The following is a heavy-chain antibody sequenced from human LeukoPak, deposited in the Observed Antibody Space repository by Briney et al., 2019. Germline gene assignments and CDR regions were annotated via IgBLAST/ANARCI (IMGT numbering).Heavy chain of an antibody. CDR2: INYNGAIT. J-gene: IGHJ4*02. V-gene: IGHV3-20*04. CDR3: ARDRLGPSFSVSHFDL. CDR1: GFTFVDYG. Sequence: GGSLRPSCATSGFTFVDYGLSWVRRAPGKGLEWLCAINYNGAITDYADSVKGRFTISRDNAKNSLYLRMDSLRAEDTALYYCARDRLGPSFSVSHFDLWGQGTLVTVSS. D-gene: IGHD3-3*02.